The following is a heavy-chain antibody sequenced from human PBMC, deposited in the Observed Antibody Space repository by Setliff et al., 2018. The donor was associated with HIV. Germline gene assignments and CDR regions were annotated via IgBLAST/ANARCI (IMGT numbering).Heavy chain of an antibody. D-gene: IGHD3-3*01. CDR2: IYYSGST. V-gene: IGHV4-59*01. J-gene: IGHJ6*03. CDR3: ARSYYNFANGYYYYYYMDV. CDR1: GGSISSYY. Sequence: PSETLSLTCTVSGGSISSYYWSWIRQPPGKGLEWIGYIYYSGSTNYNPSLKSRVTISVDTSKNQFSLKLSSVTAADTAVYYCARSYYNFANGYYYYYYMDVWGKGTTGTVS.